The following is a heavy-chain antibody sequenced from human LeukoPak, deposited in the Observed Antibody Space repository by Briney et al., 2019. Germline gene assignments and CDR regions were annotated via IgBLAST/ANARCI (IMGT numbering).Heavy chain of an antibody. CDR2: INANSSTT. D-gene: IGHD6-19*01. CDR1: GFAFSFYA. CDR3: AKPISGGLAVTADWFHP. Sequence: GGSLSLFCAASGFAFSFYAMSWLRQPPGKGLEWVAIINANSSTTSYAASVRGRFTISRDNSKNTLYLQVNTLRADDTATYYCAKPISGGLAVTADWFHPWGQGTLVVVSS. V-gene: IGHV3-23*01. J-gene: IGHJ5*01.